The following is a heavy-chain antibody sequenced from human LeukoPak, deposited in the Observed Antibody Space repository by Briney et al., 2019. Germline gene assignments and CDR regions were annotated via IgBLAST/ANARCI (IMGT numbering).Heavy chain of an antibody. D-gene: IGHD2-21*01. Sequence: GGSRRLSCAASGFTFSSYGMHWVRQAPGKGLEWVAFIRYDGSNKYYADSVKGRFTISRDNSKNTLYLQMNSRRAEDTAVYYCAKVYLSQSPFDYWGQGTLVTVSS. CDR3: AKVYLSQSPFDY. J-gene: IGHJ4*02. CDR2: IRYDGSNK. V-gene: IGHV3-30*02. CDR1: GFTFSSYG.